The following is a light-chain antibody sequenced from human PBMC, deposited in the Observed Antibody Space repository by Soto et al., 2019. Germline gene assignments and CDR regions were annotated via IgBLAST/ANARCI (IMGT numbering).Light chain of an antibody. Sequence: QSALTQPASVSGSPGQSITISCTGTSSDVGGYNYVSWYQQHPGKAPKVMIYEVSNRPSAVSNRFSGSKSGNTASLTISGLQAEDEADYYCSSYTSSSTLYVFGTGTKLTVL. CDR2: EVS. V-gene: IGLV2-14*01. CDR3: SSYTSSSTLYV. CDR1: SSDVGGYNY. J-gene: IGLJ1*01.